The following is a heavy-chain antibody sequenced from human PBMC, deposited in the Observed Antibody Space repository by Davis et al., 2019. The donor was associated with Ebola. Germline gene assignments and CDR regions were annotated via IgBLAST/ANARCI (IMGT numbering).Heavy chain of an antibody. D-gene: IGHD3-3*01. J-gene: IGHJ6*02. V-gene: IGHV1-2*04. Sequence: AASVQVSCKASGYTFTGYYMHWVRQAPGQGLEWMVWINPNSGCTNYAQKFQGWVTMTRDTSISTAYMELRSLRSDDTAVYYCAREGADVDFWSGYHGMDVWGQGTTVTVSS. CDR2: INPNSGCT. CDR3: AREGADVDFWSGYHGMDV. CDR1: GYTFTGYY.